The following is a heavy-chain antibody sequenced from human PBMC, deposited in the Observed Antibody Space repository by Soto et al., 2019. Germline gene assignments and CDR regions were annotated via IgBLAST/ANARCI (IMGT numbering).Heavy chain of an antibody. Sequence: EVQLVESGGGLVQPGGSLRLSCAASGLIFSDYHMYWVRQAPGKGLEWVGGIRRKANSYTTEYAASVKGRFTISRDDSKNSLYLQMNSLKSEDTSVYYCAMLGGWSGGSSGMDVWGQGTTVTVSS. CDR1: GLIFSDYH. V-gene: IGHV3-72*01. J-gene: IGHJ6*02. CDR2: IRRKANSYTT. CDR3: AMLGGWSGGSSGMDV. D-gene: IGHD6-19*01.